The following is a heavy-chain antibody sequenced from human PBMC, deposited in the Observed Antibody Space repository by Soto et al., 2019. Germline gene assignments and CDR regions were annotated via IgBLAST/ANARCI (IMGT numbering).Heavy chain of an antibody. CDR3: AKDEAAYYDFWSCYRPDYYFDY. Sequence: EVQLLESGGGLVQPGGSLRLSCAASGFTFSSYAMSWVRQAPGKGLEWVSAISGSGGSTYYADSVKGRFTISRDNSKNTLFLQMNSLRAEDTAVYYCAKDEAAYYDFWSCYRPDYYFDYWGQGTLVTVSS. V-gene: IGHV3-23*01. J-gene: IGHJ4*02. CDR2: ISGSGGST. CDR1: GFTFSSYA. D-gene: IGHD3-3*01.